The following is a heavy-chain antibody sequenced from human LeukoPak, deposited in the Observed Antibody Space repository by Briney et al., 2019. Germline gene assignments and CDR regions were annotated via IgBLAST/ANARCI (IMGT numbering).Heavy chain of an antibody. J-gene: IGHJ6*03. CDR3: ARGHRGGGSYSYYYYYMDV. Sequence: PSETLSLTCTVSGYSISSGYYWSWIRQPPGKGLERIGYIYYSGSTNYNPSLKSRVTISVDTSKNQFSLKLSSVTAADTAVYYCARGHRGGGSYSYYYYYMDVWGKGTTVTVSS. CDR1: GYSISSGYY. D-gene: IGHD1-26*01. V-gene: IGHV4-61*01. CDR2: IYYSGST.